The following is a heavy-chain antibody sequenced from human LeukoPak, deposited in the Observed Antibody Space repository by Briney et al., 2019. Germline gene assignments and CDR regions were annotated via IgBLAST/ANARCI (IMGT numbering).Heavy chain of an antibody. Sequence: GGSLRLSCAASGFTFSSYGMHWVRQAPGKGLEWVAFIRYDGSNTYYADSVKGRFTISRDNSKNTLYLQMNSLRAEDTAVYYCAKGSSKYGDYINYYGMDVWGQGTTVTVSS. D-gene: IGHD4-17*01. J-gene: IGHJ6*02. CDR2: IRYDGSNT. CDR1: GFTFSSYG. V-gene: IGHV3-30*02. CDR3: AKGSSKYGDYINYYGMDV.